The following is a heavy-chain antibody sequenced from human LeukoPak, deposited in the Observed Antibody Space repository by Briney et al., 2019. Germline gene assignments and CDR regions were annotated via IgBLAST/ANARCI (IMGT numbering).Heavy chain of an antibody. J-gene: IGHJ3*02. Sequence: GGSLRLSCAASGFTFSSYSMNWVRQAPGKGLEWVSSISSSSSYIYYADSVKGRFTISRDNAKNSLYLQMNSLRAEDTAVYYCASMYSSSWYGAFDIWGQGTMVTVSS. CDR2: ISSSSSYI. CDR3: ASMYSSSWYGAFDI. CDR1: GFTFSSYS. V-gene: IGHV3-21*01. D-gene: IGHD6-13*01.